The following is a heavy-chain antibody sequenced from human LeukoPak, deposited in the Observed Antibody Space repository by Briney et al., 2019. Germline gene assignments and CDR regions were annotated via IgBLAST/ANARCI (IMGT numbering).Heavy chain of an antibody. D-gene: IGHD3-16*02. CDR3: ARIGLRGVIISRPLDY. J-gene: IGHJ4*02. CDR1: GYTFTSYD. Sequence: GASVKVSCKASGYTFTSYDINWVRQATGRGPEWMGWMNPNSGNTGYAQKFQGRVTMTRNTSISTAYMELSSLRSEDTAVYYCARIGLRGVIISRPLDYWGQGTLVTVSS. CDR2: MNPNSGNT. V-gene: IGHV1-8*01.